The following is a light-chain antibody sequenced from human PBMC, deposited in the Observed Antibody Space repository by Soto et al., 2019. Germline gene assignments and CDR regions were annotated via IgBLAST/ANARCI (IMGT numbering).Light chain of an antibody. CDR2: DAS. J-gene: IGKJ4*01. CDR3: QQYDNLVLT. V-gene: IGKV1-33*01. Sequence: DIPMTQSPSSLSASVGDRVTITCQARQDLRNYLNWYQQKPGKAPKLLIYDASNLETGVPSRFSGSGSGTDFTFTISSLQPEDIATYYCQQYDNLVLTFGGGTKVEIK. CDR1: QDLRNY.